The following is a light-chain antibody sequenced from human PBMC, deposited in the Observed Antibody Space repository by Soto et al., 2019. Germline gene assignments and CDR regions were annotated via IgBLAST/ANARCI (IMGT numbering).Light chain of an antibody. J-gene: IGKJ1*01. Sequence: EIVLTQSPATLSLSPVERATLSCRASQTVSTFLAWYQQKPGQAPRLIVYDASKRAPGIPARFIGSGSGTDFTLTVSSLEPEDFALYYCQQRSGWPTFGQGTKVDIK. CDR1: QTVSTF. V-gene: IGKV3-11*01. CDR3: QQRSGWPT. CDR2: DAS.